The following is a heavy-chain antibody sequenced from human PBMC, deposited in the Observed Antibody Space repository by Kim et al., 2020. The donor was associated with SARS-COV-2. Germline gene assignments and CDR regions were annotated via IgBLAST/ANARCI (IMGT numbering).Heavy chain of an antibody. V-gene: IGHV1-18*01. CDR3: ARGVPGGDAFDI. Sequence: NQAHQLQGKATMTTDTSTNPAYMELRSLRSDDTAVYYCARGVPGGDAFDIWGQGTMVTVSS. D-gene: IGHD3-10*01. J-gene: IGHJ3*02.